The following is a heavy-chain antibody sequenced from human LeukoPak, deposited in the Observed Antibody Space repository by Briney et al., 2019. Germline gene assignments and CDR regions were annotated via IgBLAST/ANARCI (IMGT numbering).Heavy chain of an antibody. D-gene: IGHD7-27*01. Sequence: GRSLRLSCAASGFTFNTYGMHWVRHAPVKGLERVAVVSFDGSDKYYADSVKGRFTISRDNSKNTLYVQMNSLRVEDTAEYYCARDWGNWGYAYNLDQWGQGTLVTVSS. CDR3: ARDWGNWGYAYNLDQ. J-gene: IGHJ4*02. V-gene: IGHV3-30*03. CDR2: VSFDGSDK. CDR1: GFTFNTYG.